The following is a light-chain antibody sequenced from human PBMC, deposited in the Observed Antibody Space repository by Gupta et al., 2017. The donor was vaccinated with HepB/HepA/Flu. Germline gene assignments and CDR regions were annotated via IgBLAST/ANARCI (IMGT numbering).Light chain of an antibody. Sequence: DIQMTQSPSTLSASVGDSVTIPCPASQSISSWLAWYQQKPGKAPKLLIYKASSLESGVPSRFSGSGSGTEFTLTISSLQPDDFATYYCQQYNSYPYTFGQGTTLEIK. J-gene: IGKJ2*01. CDR1: QSISSW. CDR3: QQYNSYPYT. V-gene: IGKV1-5*03. CDR2: KAS.